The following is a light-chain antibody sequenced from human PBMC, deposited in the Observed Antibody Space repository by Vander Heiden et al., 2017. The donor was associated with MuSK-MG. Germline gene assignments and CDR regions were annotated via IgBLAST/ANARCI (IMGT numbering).Light chain of an antibody. CDR3: QQDNSYSWT. CDR1: QTICRW. J-gene: IGKJ1*01. V-gene: IGKV1-5*01. Sequence: DIQMTQSPSTLSASVGDRVTITCRASQTICRWLAWYQQKPGKAPKLLIYDASSLESGVPSRFSGSGSGTEFTLTISSLQPDDFATYYCQQDNSYSWTFGQGTKVEIK. CDR2: DAS.